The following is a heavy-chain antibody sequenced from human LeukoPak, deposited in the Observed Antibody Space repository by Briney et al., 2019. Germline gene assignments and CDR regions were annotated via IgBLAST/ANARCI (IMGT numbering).Heavy chain of an antibody. V-gene: IGHV3-23*01. Sequence: GGSLRLSGAASGFIFNSYAMSWVRQAPGKGLEWVSTIRDNGANTYYADSVKGRFTISRDNSKNTLFLQMNSLRVEDTAVYYCAKVAELGWGQGTLVTVSS. D-gene: IGHD1-14*01. J-gene: IGHJ4*02. CDR2: IRDNGANT. CDR1: GFIFNSYA. CDR3: AKVAELG.